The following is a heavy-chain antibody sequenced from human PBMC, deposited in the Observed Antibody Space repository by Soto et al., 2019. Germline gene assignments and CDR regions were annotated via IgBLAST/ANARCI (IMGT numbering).Heavy chain of an antibody. CDR2: IYSGGST. V-gene: IGHV3-53*02. CDR3: ASSGSFMYYGMDV. Sequence: EVQLVETGGGLIQPGGSLRLSCAASGFTVSSNYMSWVRQAPGKGLEWVSVIYSGGSTYNADSVKGRFTISRDNSKNTLYLQMNSLRAEDTAVYYCASSGSFMYYGMDVWGQGTTVTVSS. CDR1: GFTVSSNY. D-gene: IGHD3-10*01. J-gene: IGHJ6*02.